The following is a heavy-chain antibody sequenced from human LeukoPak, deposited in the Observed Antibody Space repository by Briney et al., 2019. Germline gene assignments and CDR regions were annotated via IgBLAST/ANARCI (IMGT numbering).Heavy chain of an antibody. J-gene: IGHJ3*02. D-gene: IGHD6-13*01. CDR3: ARALSLAAAGTADDAFDI. V-gene: IGHV3-23*01. Sequence: GGSLRLSCAASGFTFSSYAMSWVRQAPGKGLEWVSAISGSGGSTYYADSVKGRFTISRDNSKNTLYLQMNSLRAEDTAVYYCARALSLAAAGTADDAFDIWGQGTMVTVSS. CDR2: ISGSGGST. CDR1: GFTFSSYA.